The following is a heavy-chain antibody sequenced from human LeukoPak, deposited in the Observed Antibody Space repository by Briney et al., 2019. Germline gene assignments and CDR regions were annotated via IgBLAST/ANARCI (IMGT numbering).Heavy chain of an antibody. Sequence: ASVKVSCKASGYTFTDSLLHWVRQAPGQGLEWMAWFHRNDGGTYSAQKFQGRVTTARDTSINTAYMELSGLTSDDTAVYYCARGGLGGGSDAFDLWGQGTMVIVSS. CDR3: ARGGLGGGSDAFDL. CDR1: GYTFTDSL. D-gene: IGHD3-16*01. V-gene: IGHV1-2*02. J-gene: IGHJ3*01. CDR2: FHRNDGGT.